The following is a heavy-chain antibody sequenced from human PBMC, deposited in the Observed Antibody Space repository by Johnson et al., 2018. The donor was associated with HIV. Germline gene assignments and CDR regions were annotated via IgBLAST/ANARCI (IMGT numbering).Heavy chain of an antibody. CDR1: GFNVISNY. V-gene: IGHV3-53*01. CDR2: IYTGGRT. CDR3: TTDQVGRNYGGKYHI. Sequence: EVQLVESGGGLIQRGGSLRLSCAASGFNVISNYMSWVRQAPGKGLEWVSLIYTGGRTYYADSVKGRFTISRENSKNTVYLQMNSLRAEDTAVYYCTTDQVGRNYGGKYHIWGQGTMVTVSS. D-gene: IGHD1-7*01. J-gene: IGHJ3*02.